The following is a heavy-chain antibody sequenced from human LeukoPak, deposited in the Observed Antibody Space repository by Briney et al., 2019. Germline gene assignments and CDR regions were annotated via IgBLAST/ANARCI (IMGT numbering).Heavy chain of an antibody. CDR1: GYTFTSYG. Sequence: ASVKVSCKASGYTFTSYGISWVRQAPGQGLEWMGWISAYNGNTNYAQKLQGRVTMTTDTSTSTAYMELRSLRSDDTAVYYCARGPRPRMIVVVNLDYWGQGTLVIVSS. CDR2: ISAYNGNT. D-gene: IGHD3-22*01. CDR3: ARGPRPRMIVVVNLDY. J-gene: IGHJ4*02. V-gene: IGHV1-18*01.